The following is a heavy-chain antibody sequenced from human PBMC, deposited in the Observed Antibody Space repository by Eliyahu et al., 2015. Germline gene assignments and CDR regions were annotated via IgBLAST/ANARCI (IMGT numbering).Heavy chain of an antibody. Sequence: QVQLQQWGAGLLKPSETLSLTCAVYGXSFSGYYWSWIRQPPGKGLEWIGEIDHSRSTNYNPSLKSRVTMSVDTSKNQFSLKLTSVTAADTAVFYCARVAGGNPPYYFDYWGQGTLVTVSS. D-gene: IGHD4-23*01. CDR1: GXSFSGYY. CDR2: IDHSRST. V-gene: IGHV4-34*01. J-gene: IGHJ4*02. CDR3: ARVAGGNPPYYFDY.